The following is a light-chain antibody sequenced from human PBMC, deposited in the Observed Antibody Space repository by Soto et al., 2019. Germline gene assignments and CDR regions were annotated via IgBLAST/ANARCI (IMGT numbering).Light chain of an antibody. CDR2: GAS. CDR3: QQYKSWPPIT. CDR1: QSLNTD. J-gene: IGKJ5*01. V-gene: IGKV3-15*01. Sequence: EILLTHSPASLSVSPWESATQCFRSSQSLNTDLAWYQQKPGQAPRLLLYGASTRATGTPTRFSGSGSGTEFTLTISSLQSEDFAIYYCQQYKSWPPITFGQGTRLEIK.